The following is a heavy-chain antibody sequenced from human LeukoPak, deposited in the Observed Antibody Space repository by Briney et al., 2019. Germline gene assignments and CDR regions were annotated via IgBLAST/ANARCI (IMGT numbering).Heavy chain of an antibody. J-gene: IGHJ3*02. Sequence: SETLSLTCTVSGGSISNYYWSWIRQPAGKGLEWIGRKYARGSSNYNPPVQSRVTMSVDTSKSQFSLKLRSVTAADTAVYYCARGRYCSADICTGGDSFDIWGQGTTVSVSP. CDR3: ARGRYCSADICTGGDSFDI. CDR1: GGSISNYY. V-gene: IGHV4-4*07. D-gene: IGHD2-15*01. CDR2: KYARGSS.